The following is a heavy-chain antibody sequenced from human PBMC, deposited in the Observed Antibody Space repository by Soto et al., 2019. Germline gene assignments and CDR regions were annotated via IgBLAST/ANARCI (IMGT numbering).Heavy chain of an antibody. Sequence: ASVKVSCKASGYAFSSHAMHCVRQAPGQMLEWMGWINAGNGNTKYSQNFQGRVAITRDTSASTAYMELRSLRSEGTAVYYCARDGARITVFGVVYYFDYWGQGTLVTVSS. J-gene: IGHJ4*02. V-gene: IGHV1-3*01. CDR2: INAGNGNT. CDR3: ARDGARITVFGVVYYFDY. CDR1: GYAFSSHA. D-gene: IGHD3-3*01.